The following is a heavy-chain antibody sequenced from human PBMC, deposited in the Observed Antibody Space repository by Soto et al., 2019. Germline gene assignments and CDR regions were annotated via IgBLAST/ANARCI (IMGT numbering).Heavy chain of an antibody. Sequence: GGSLRLSCAASGFTVSSNYMSWVRQAPGKGLEWVSVIYSGGSTYYADSVKGRFTISRHNSKNTLYLQMNSLRAEDTAVYYCASRSRAFLEWFGLAFDIWGQGTMVTVSS. CDR1: GFTVSSNY. J-gene: IGHJ3*02. V-gene: IGHV3-53*04. CDR3: ASRSRAFLEWFGLAFDI. CDR2: IYSGGST. D-gene: IGHD3-3*02.